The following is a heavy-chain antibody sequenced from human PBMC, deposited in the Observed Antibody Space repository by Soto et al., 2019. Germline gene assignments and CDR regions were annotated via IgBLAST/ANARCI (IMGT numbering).Heavy chain of an antibody. D-gene: IGHD5-12*01. Sequence: QVQLVQSGAEVKKPGASVKVSCKASGYTFTSYYMHWVRQAPGQGLEWMGIINPSGGSTSYAQKFKGRVTMTRDTSTSTVYMELSSLRSEDTAVYYCAREREMATTTYYYYYGMDVWGQGTTVTVSS. CDR3: AREREMATTTYYYYYGMDV. CDR2: INPSGGST. CDR1: GYTFTSYY. J-gene: IGHJ6*02. V-gene: IGHV1-46*01.